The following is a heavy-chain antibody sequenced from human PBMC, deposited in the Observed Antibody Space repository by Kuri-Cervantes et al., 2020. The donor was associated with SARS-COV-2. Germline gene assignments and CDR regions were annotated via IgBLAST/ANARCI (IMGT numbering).Heavy chain of an antibody. D-gene: IGHD3-3*01. CDR2: IRYDGSNK. CDR3: ARGGFLEWFLDY. Sequence: GESLKISCVASGFTFSSYGMHWVRQAPGKGLEWVAFIRYDGSNKYYADSVKGRFTISRDNSKDTLYLQMNSLRAEDTAVYYCARGGFLEWFLDYWCQGTLVTVSS. J-gene: IGHJ4*02. CDR1: GFTFSSYG. V-gene: IGHV3-30*02.